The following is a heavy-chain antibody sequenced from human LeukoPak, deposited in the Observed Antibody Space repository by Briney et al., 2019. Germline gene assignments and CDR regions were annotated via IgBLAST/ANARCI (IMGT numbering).Heavy chain of an antibody. Sequence: PGGSLRLSCAASGFTFSSYRMSWVRQAPGKGLEWVANMRQDGSEKYYVDSVRGRFTISRDNAKNSLYLQMNSLRAEDTGVYYCVRDRVLVYWGQGTLVTVSS. V-gene: IGHV3-7*01. CDR3: VRDRVLVY. CDR1: GFTFSSYR. D-gene: IGHD3-10*01. CDR2: MRQDGSEK. J-gene: IGHJ4*02.